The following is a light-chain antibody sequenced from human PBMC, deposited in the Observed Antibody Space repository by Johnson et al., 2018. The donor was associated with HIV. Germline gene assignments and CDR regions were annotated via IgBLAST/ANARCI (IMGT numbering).Light chain of an antibody. Sequence: QSVLTQPPSVSAAPGQKVTISCSGSSSNIGNSYVSWYQQLPGTAPKLLIYGNDNRPSGVPERFSGSKSGTSASLAITGLQAEDEADYYCQSYDNALSGSKVFGTGTEVTVL. V-gene: IGLV1-40*01. CDR2: GND. CDR1: SSNIGNSY. J-gene: IGLJ1*01. CDR3: QSYDNALSGSKV.